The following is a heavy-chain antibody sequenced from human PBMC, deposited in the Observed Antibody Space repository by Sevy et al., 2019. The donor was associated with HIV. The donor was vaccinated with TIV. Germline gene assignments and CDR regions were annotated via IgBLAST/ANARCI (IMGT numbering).Heavy chain of an antibody. V-gene: IGHV3-21*01. CDR2: ISSSSSYI. CDR3: ARDLSELTIFGVVIPYYYYYGMDV. J-gene: IGHJ6*02. CDR1: GFTFSSYS. Sequence: GGSLRLSCAASGFTFSSYSMNWVRQAPGKGLEWVSSISSSSSYIYYADSVKGRFTISRDNAKNSLYLQMNSLGAEDTAVYYCARDLSELTIFGVVIPYYYYYGMDVWGQGTTVTVSS. D-gene: IGHD3-3*01.